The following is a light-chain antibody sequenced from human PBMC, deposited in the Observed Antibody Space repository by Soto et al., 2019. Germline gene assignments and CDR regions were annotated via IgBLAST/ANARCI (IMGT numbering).Light chain of an antibody. CDR1: QYISTF. Sequence: DIQLTQSPSSLSAFVGDRVTITCRTSQYISTFLNWYQQKPGKAPNLLISTASSLQSGVPSRFSGSGSGTDFTLTISSLHPEDFASYYCQQCDSLPRTLGQGTKVDIK. V-gene: IGKV1-39*01. CDR2: TAS. J-gene: IGKJ2*01. CDR3: QQCDSLPRT.